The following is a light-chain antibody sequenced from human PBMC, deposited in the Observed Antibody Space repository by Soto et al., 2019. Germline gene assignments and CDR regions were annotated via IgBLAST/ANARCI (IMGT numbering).Light chain of an antibody. CDR2: AAS. Sequence: DIQMTQSPSSVSASVGDRVTITCRTSQGIGSWLAWYQQKPGKAPKVLIYAASSLQTGVPTSFSGSGSGSDFTLTISSLQPEDFATYYCQPANSFPLTFGGGTKVEIK. J-gene: IGKJ4*01. V-gene: IGKV1-12*01. CDR3: QPANSFPLT. CDR1: QGIGSW.